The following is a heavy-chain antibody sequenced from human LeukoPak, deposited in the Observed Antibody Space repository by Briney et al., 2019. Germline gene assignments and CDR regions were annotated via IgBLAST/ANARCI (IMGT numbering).Heavy chain of an antibody. CDR2: IYDSGST. Sequence: TETLSLTCTVSGGSIRSSYYYWGWIRQPPGKGLEWIGSIYDSGSTYYNPSLKSRLTISVDTSKNQFSLKLSSATAADTAVYYCARAVPFSSAWLPFDYWGQGILVTVSS. CDR1: GGSIRSSYYY. J-gene: IGHJ4*02. D-gene: IGHD6-19*01. CDR3: ARAVPFSSAWLPFDY. V-gene: IGHV4-39*01.